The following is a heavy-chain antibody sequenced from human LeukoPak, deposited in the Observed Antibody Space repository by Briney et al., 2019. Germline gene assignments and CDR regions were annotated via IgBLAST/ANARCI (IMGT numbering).Heavy chain of an antibody. CDR3: ARDVYLSPGTQCLLSY. D-gene: IGHD3-22*01. J-gene: IGHJ4*02. Sequence: GASVKVSCKASGGTFSSYAISWVRQAPGQGLEWMGGIIPIFGTANYAQKFQGRVTITADESTSTAYMELSSLRSDDTAVYYCARDVYLSPGTQCLLSYWGQGTLVTVSS. CDR2: IIPIFGTA. V-gene: IGHV1-69*13. CDR1: GGTFSSYA.